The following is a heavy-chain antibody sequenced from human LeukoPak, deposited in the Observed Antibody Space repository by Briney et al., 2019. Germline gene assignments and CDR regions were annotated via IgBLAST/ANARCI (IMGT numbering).Heavy chain of an antibody. Sequence: SETLSLTCTVSGGSVSSDNSYWNWIRQPAGKGLEWIGRIYADGSSAYNPSLKSRVTISVDSSKNQFSLRLSSMTAADTAVYYCARGYYYHRWGQGTLVTVSS. D-gene: IGHD3-22*01. CDR1: GGSVSSDNSY. J-gene: IGHJ4*02. V-gene: IGHV4-61*02. CDR3: ARGYYYHR. CDR2: IYADGSS.